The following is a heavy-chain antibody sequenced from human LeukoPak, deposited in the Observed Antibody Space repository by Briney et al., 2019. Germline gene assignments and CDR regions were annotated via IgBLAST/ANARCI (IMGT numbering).Heavy chain of an antibody. CDR1: GFSLSSYH. V-gene: IGHV3-13*01. D-gene: IGHD6-13*01. J-gene: IGHJ3*02. CDR3: ARESMAAPGCDALDI. CDR2: IGNVGET. Sequence: GGSLRLSCAASGFSLSSYHFHWVRQVRGEGLKWVSAIGNVGETSYLDSVKGGFTISREDAKNSSYLQKNSLTAGDTALYYCARESMAAPGCDALDIWGQGTLVTVSS.